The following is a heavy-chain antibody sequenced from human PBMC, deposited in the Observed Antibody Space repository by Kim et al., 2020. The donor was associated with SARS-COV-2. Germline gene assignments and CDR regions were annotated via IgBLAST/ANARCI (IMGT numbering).Heavy chain of an antibody. CDR3: ARDQGSVGNYWGNYFDY. J-gene: IGHJ4*01. V-gene: IGHV1-46*01. Sequence: ASVKVSCKASGYTFTSYYIHWVRQAPGQGLEWMGIINPSGAGTSYAQKFQGRVTMTRDTSTRTVYMEMSSLGSEDTAIYYCARDQGSVGNYWGNYFDYWG. CDR1: GYTFTSYY. CDR2: INPSGAGT. D-gene: IGHD3-22*01.